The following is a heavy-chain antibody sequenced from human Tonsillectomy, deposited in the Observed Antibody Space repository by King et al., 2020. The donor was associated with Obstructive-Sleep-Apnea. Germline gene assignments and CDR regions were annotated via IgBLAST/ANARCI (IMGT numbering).Heavy chain of an antibody. CDR1: GFTFSSYG. D-gene: IGHD2-2*01. V-gene: IGHV3-30*02. J-gene: IGHJ4*02. CDR2: IRYDGSNK. Sequence: VQLVESGGGVVQPGGSLRLSCAASGFTFSSYGMHWVRQAPGKGLEWVAFIRYDGSNKYYADSVKGRFTISRDNSKNTLYLQMNSLRAEDTAVYYCAKETGLYCRSTSCYPFDYWGAGTLVTASS. CDR3: AKETGLYCRSTSCYPFDY.